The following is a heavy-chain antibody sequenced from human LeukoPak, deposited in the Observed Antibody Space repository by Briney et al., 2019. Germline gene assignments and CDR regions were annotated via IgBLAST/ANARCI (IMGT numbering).Heavy chain of an antibody. CDR1: GFAFSSYS. D-gene: IGHD3-22*01. CDR3: ARADINYYDSSGYGDY. J-gene: IGHJ4*02. V-gene: IGHV3-21*01. CDR2: ISSSSYI. Sequence: GGSLRLSCAASGFAFSSYSMNWVRQAPGKGLEWVSSISSSSYIYYADSVKGRFTISRDNAKNSLYLQMNSLRAEDTAVYYCARADINYYDSSGYGDYWGQGTLVTVSS.